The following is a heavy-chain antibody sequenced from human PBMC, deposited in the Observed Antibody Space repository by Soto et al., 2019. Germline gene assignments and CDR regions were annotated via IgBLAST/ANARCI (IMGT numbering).Heavy chain of an antibody. Sequence: GGSLRLSGAASGFTFSSYAMSWVRQAPWKGLEWVSGISSSGGSTYYADSVKGRFTISRDNSKNTLFLRMNRPRVEDTAVYYCMRPPPRVRKYFYLGMDVWGQGTTVTVSS. V-gene: IGHV3-23*01. J-gene: IGHJ6*02. CDR3: MRPPPRVRKYFYLGMDV. CDR2: ISSSGGST. CDR1: GFTFSSYA.